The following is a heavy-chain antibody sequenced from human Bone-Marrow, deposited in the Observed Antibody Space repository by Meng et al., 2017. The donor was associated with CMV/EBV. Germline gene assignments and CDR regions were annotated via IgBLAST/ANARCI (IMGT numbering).Heavy chain of an antibody. J-gene: IGHJ4*02. V-gene: IGHV4-61*01. CDR2: IYYSGSA. CDR3: GRGRLGGAARPRFGVY. Sequence: SETLSLTCTVSGGSVSSGSHYWSWIRQPPGKELEWIGYIYYSGSAKYNPSLKSRVTISVDTSKNQFSLKVTSVTAADTAVYYCGRGRLGGAARPRFGVYWGQGTLVTVSS. D-gene: IGHD6-6*01. CDR1: GGSVSSGSHY.